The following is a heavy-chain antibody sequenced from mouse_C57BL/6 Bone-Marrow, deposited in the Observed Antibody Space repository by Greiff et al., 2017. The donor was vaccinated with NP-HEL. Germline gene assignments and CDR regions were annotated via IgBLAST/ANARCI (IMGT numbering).Heavy chain of an antibody. CDR3: ARVYGYDDAMDY. V-gene: IGHV1-26*01. CDR1: GYTFTDYY. CDR2: INPNNGGT. J-gene: IGHJ4*01. Sequence: VQLKQSGPELVKPGASVKISCKASGYTFTDYYMNWVKQSHGKSLEWIGDINPNNGGTSYNQKFKGKATLTVDKSSSTAYMELRSLTSEDSAVYYCARVYGYDDAMDYWGQGTSVTVSS. D-gene: IGHD2-2*01.